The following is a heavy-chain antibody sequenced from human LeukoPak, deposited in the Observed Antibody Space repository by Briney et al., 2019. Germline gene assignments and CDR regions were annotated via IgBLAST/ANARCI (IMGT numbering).Heavy chain of an antibody. CDR2: IRYSGST. Sequence: SETLSLTCTVSGGSISSSSYYWGWVRQPPGKGLEWIGYIRYSGSTNYNPSLKSRVTISVDTSKNQFSLKVRSVTAADTAVYYCAKDGSSSWYGTYDSWGQGTLVTVSS. J-gene: IGHJ4*02. D-gene: IGHD6-13*01. CDR1: GGSISSSSYY. V-gene: IGHV4-61*01. CDR3: AKDGSSSWYGTYDS.